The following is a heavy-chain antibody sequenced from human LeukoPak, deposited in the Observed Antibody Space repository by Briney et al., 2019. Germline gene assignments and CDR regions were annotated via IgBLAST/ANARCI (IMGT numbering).Heavy chain of an antibody. CDR2: IGDSGGST. Sequence: PGGSLRLSCSASGFPFSSYAMHWVRQAPGKGLEYVSAIGDSGGSTYYADSVKGRFSISRDNYLQMSSLRAEDTAVYFCVRGYSFGPYGMDVWGQGTTVTVSS. CDR3: VRGYSFGPYGMDV. D-gene: IGHD2-15*01. J-gene: IGHJ6*02. V-gene: IGHV3-64D*09. CDR1: GFPFSSYA.